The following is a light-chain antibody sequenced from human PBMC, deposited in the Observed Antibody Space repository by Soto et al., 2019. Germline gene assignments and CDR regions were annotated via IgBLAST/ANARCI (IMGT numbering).Light chain of an antibody. V-gene: IGLV1-44*01. J-gene: IGLJ7*01. CDR2: SIN. CDR3: SSWDDSLDGPV. Sequence: QSVLTQPSSASATPGQTVTISCSGRYSNIGSNFVSWYQRLPGTAPKLLIYSINQRPSGVPDRFSGSKSGTSASLTISGLQSEDEADYFCSSWDDSLDGPVFGGGTQLTVL. CDR1: YSNIGSNF.